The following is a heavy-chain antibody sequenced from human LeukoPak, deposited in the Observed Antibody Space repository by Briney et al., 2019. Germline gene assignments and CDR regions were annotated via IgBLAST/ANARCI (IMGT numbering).Heavy chain of an antibody. J-gene: IGHJ5*02. CDR3: AKDTDYGDYGGWFDP. CDR1: GFTFDDYA. D-gene: IGHD4-17*01. CDR2: ISWNSGSI. Sequence: GRSLRLSCAASGFTFDDYAMHWVRQAPGKGLGWVSGISWNSGSIGYADSVKGRFTISRDNAKNSLYLQMNSLRAEDTALYYCAKDTDYGDYGGWFDPWGQGALVTVSS. V-gene: IGHV3-9*01.